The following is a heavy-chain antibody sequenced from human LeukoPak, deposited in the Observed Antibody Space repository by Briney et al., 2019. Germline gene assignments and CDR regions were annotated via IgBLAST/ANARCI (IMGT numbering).Heavy chain of an antibody. CDR3: ARDGFGSWPTGNPTFGMDV. CDR2: INPNSGGT. J-gene: IGHJ6*04. Sequence: ASVKVSCKASGYTFTGYYMHWVRQAPGQGLEWMGWINPNSGGTNYAQKFQGRVTMTRDTSISTAYMELSRLRSDDTAVYYCARDGFGSWPTGNPTFGMDVWGKGTTVTVSS. D-gene: IGHD6-13*01. CDR1: GYTFTGYY. V-gene: IGHV1-2*02.